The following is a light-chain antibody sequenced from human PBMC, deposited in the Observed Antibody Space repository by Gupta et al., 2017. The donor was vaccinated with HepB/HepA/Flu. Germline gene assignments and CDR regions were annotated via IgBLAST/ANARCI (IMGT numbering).Light chain of an antibody. CDR1: ALPKQY. CDR2: RDT. V-gene: IGLV3-25*03. J-gene: IGLJ2*01. Sequence: SYELTQPPSVSVSPGQTARITCSGDALPKQYAYWYQQKPGQAPVMVIYRDTERPSGIPDRFSGSTSGTTVTLTIRVVQAEDEADYYCQSADSSADYVVFGGGTKLTVL. CDR3: QSADSSADYVV.